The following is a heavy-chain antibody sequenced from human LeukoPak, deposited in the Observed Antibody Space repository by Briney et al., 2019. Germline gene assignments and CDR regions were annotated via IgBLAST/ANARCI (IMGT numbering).Heavy chain of an antibody. J-gene: IGHJ5*02. CDR3: ARGDVVVVAATRWFDP. D-gene: IGHD2-15*01. CDR1: GGSFSGYY. CDR2: INHSGST. V-gene: IGHV4-34*01. Sequence: SETLSLTCAVYGGSFSGYYWNWIRQPPGKGLEWIGEINHSGSTNYNPSLKSRVTISVDTSKNQFSLKLSSVTAADTAVYYCARGDVVVVAATRWFDPWGQGTLVTVSS.